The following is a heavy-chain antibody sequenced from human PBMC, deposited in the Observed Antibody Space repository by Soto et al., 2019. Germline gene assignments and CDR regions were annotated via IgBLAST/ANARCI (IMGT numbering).Heavy chain of an antibody. V-gene: IGHV3-11*01. CDR3: ARVYSSGWLYYFDY. J-gene: IGHJ4*02. Sequence: PGGSLRLSCAASGFTFSDYYMSWIRQAPGKGLEWVSYISSSGSTIYYADSVKGRFTISRDNAKNSLYLQMNSLRAEDTAVYYCARVYSSGWLYYFDYWGQGTLVTVSS. D-gene: IGHD6-19*01. CDR2: ISSSGSTI. CDR1: GFTFSDYY.